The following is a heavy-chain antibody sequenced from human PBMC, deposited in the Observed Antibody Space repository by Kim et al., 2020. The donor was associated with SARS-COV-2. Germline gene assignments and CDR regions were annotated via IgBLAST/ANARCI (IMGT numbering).Heavy chain of an antibody. CDR3: AKDDKAEELITMIVVVRPQCLDY. CDR1: GFTFSSYA. J-gene: IGHJ4*02. V-gene: IGHV3-23*01. Sequence: GGSLRLSCAASGFTFSSYAMSWVRQAPGKGLEWVSAISGSGGSTYYADSVKGRFTISRDNSKNTLYLQMNSLRAEDTAVYYCAKDDKAEELITMIVVVRPQCLDYWGQGTLVTVSS. CDR2: ISGSGGST. D-gene: IGHD3-22*01.